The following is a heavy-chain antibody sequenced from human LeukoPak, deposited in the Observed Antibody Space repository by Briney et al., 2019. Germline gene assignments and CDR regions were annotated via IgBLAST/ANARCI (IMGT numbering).Heavy chain of an antibody. J-gene: IGHJ5*02. CDR2: IYYSGST. D-gene: IGHD3-22*01. CDR3: ARRDYYDSSGYYR. V-gene: IGHV4-59*01. Sequence: SETLSLTCAVYGGSFSSYYWSWIRQPPGKGLEWIGYIYYSGSTNYNPPLKSRVTISVDTSKNQFSLKLSSVTAADTAVYYCARRDYYDSSGYYRWGQGTLVTVSS. CDR1: GGSFSSYY.